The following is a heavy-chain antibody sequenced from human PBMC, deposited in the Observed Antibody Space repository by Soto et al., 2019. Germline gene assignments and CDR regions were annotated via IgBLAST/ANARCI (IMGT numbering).Heavy chain of an antibody. CDR1: GASMDGFY. J-gene: IGHJ4*02. V-gene: IGHV4-59*01. CDR3: ARDATLRY. Sequence: QVQLQESGPGLVKPSETLSLTCTVSGASMDGFYWNWIRQPPGKGLEWIGYVYYSGSTNYNPSLKSRVTISIDMSKKQLSLNLTSVTAADTAVYYCARDATLRYWGQGTLVTVSS. D-gene: IGHD2-15*01. CDR2: VYYSGST.